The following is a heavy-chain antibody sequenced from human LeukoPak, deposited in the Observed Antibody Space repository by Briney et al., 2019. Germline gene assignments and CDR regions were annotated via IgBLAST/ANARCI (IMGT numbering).Heavy chain of an antibody. Sequence: SETLSLTCAVYGGSFSGYYWGWIRQPPGKGLEWIGEINHSGSTNYNPSLESRVTISVDTSKNQFSLKLSSVTAADTAVYYCAAGYSSCRWGQGTLVTVSS. J-gene: IGHJ4*02. CDR1: GGSFSGYY. CDR2: INHSGST. CDR3: AAGYSSCR. D-gene: IGHD6-19*01. V-gene: IGHV4-34*01.